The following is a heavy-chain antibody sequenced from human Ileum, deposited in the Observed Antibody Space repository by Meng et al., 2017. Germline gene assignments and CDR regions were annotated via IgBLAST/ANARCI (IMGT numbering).Heavy chain of an antibody. J-gene: IGHJ4*02. Sequence: ASVKVSCKASGYSFTNYYIHWVRQAPGQGLEWMGWINPNSGGTSYAQKFQGRVTMTRDTSIGTAYMELSRLTSDDTAVYYCARVSLGAVDYWGQGTLVTVSS. V-gene: IGHV1-2*02. CDR1: GYSFTNYY. CDR2: INPNSGGT. CDR3: ARVSLGAVDY. D-gene: IGHD1-26*01.